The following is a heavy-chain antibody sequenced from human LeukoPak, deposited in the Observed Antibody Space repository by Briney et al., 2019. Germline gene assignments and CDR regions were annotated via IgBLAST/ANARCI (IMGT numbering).Heavy chain of an antibody. CDR3: ARGGAAAGIFLGRAVAGTCLY. J-gene: IGHJ4*02. CDR2: INPNSGGT. Sequence: GASVKVSCKASGYTFTGYYMHWVRQAPGQGLEWMGWINPNSGGTNYAQKFQGRVTMTRDTSISTAYMELSRLRSDDTAVYYCARGGAAAGIFLGRAVAGTCLYWGQGTLVTVSS. CDR1: GYTFTGYY. D-gene: IGHD6-13*01. V-gene: IGHV1-2*02.